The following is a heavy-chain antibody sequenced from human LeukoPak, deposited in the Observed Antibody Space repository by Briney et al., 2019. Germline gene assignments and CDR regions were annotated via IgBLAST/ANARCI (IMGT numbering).Heavy chain of an antibody. CDR3: ARVVGTANNYYFEH. V-gene: IGHV4-30-4*08. CDR2: IYYSGST. Sequence: SQILSLTCTVSGGSISSGDYYWSWIRQPPGKGLGWIGYIYYSGSTYYNPSLKSRVTISVDTSKNQFSLKLNSVTAADTAVYYCARVVGTANNYYFEHWGQGTLVTVSS. J-gene: IGHJ4*02. D-gene: IGHD2-21*02. CDR1: GGSISSGDYY.